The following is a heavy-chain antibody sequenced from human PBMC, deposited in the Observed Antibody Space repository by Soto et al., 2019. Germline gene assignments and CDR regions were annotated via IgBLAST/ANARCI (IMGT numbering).Heavy chain of an antibody. D-gene: IGHD5-12*01. CDR1: GFTFSSYA. CDR3: AREDIVATFDY. J-gene: IGHJ4*02. CDR2: ISYDGSNK. Sequence: QVQLVESGGGVVQPGRSLRLSCAASGFTFSSYAMHWVRQAPGKGLEWVAVISYDGSNKYYADSVKGRFTISRDNSKNTLYLQMNSLRAEDTAVYYCAREDIVATFDYWGQGTLVTVSS. V-gene: IGHV3-30-3*01.